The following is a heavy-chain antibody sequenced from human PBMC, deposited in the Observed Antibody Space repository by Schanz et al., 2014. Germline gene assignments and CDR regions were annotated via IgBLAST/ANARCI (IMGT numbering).Heavy chain of an antibody. V-gene: IGHV1-69*02. CDR2: IIPVLNIA. CDR3: ARGRDFYDY. J-gene: IGHJ4*02. CDR1: GGTFSSYT. Sequence: QVQLVQSGADVKKPGSSVRVSCKLSGGTFSSYTISWMRQAPGQGLEWMGKIIPVLNIATYAQRFQGRVSITADTAANAACMELSSVTSEDTSVHYCARGRDFYDYWGQGTLVTVSS. D-gene: IGHD3-10*01.